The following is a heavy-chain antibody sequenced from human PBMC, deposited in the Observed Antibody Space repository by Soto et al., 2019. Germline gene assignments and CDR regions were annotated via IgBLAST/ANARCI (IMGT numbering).Heavy chain of an antibody. J-gene: IGHJ4*02. CDR2: IIPIFGTA. CDR1: GGTFSSYA. V-gene: IGHV1-69*01. D-gene: IGHD5-12*01. Sequence: QVQLVQSGAEVKKPGSSVKVSCKASGGTFSSYAISWVRQAPGQGLEWMGGIIPIFGTANYAQKFQGRVTITADESTSTAYMELSSLRSEDTAVYYCARVGNGYSGYDRDSYYFDYWGQGTLVTVSS. CDR3: ARVGNGYSGYDRDSYYFDY.